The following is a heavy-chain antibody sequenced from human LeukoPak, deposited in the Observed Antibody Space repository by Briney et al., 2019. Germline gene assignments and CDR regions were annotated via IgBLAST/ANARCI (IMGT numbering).Heavy chain of an antibody. D-gene: IGHD3-10*01. CDR2: INFREST. CDR3: EREYNYDSGTYSNAFDI. J-gene: IGHJ3*02. Sequence: SETLSLTCTGSGGSISSYYWSSVRQPPGKGLEWIGYINFRESTNYNPSFKGRFTISVDTSKNQFSLKLSSVTAGDPAVYYCEREYNYDSGTYSNAFDIWGQGTMVTVSS. V-gene: IGHV4-59*01. CDR1: GGSISSYY.